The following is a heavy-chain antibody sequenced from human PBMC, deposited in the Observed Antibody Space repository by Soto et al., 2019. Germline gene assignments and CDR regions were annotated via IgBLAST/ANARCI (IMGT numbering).Heavy chain of an antibody. D-gene: IGHD6-19*01. V-gene: IGHV4-59*01. CDR2: IYYSGST. J-gene: IGHJ3*02. Sequence: SETLSLTCTVSGGSISSYYWSWIRQPPGKGLEWIGYIYYSGSTNYNPSLKSRVTISVDTSKNQFSLKLSSVTAADTAVYYCARGDSSGWYSEGAFEILRQGTMVTVS. CDR1: GGSISSYY. CDR3: ARGDSSGWYSEGAFEI.